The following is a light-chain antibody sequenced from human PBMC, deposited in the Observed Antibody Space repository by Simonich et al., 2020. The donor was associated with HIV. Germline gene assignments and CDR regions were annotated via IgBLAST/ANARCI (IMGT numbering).Light chain of an antibody. CDR1: QSLLHSDGKTY. CDR3: AQSVQLPLT. V-gene: IGKV2D-29*02. CDR2: EVS. Sequence: DIVMTQTPLSLSVTPGQPASICYKPSQSLLHSDGKTYLYWYLQKPGQSPHLVIYEVSNRFSGVPDRFSGRGSGTDFTLKISRVEAEDVGIYYCAQSVQLPLTFGGGTKVEIK. J-gene: IGKJ4*01.